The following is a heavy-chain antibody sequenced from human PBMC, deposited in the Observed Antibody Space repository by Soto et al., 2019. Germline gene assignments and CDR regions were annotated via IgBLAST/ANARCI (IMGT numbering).Heavy chain of an antibody. Sequence: EVQLLESGGGLVQPGGSLRLSCAASGFRLSDSAVSWVRQAPGKGLEWVSSLTVTGDRAIYSDSVKGRFTISRDISKSTLYLQMNSLRAEDTAVYYCAKNGCSYPACYPYYYYVDVWGRGTTVTVSS. CDR1: GFRLSDSA. J-gene: IGHJ6*03. D-gene: IGHD2-15*01. CDR3: AKNGCSYPACYPYYYYVDV. CDR2: LTVTGDRA. V-gene: IGHV3-23*01.